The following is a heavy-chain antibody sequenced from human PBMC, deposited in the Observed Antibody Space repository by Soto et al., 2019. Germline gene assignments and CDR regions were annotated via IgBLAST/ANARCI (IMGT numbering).Heavy chain of an antibody. Sequence: ASVKVSCKVSGYTLTELSMHWVRQAPGKGLEWMGGSDPEDGETIYAQKFQGRVTMTEDTSTDTAYMELSSLRSEDTAVYYCATDFPGSSLRDDAFDIWGQGTMVTVS. D-gene: IGHD6-6*01. CDR1: GYTLTELS. CDR2: SDPEDGET. J-gene: IGHJ3*02. V-gene: IGHV1-24*01. CDR3: ATDFPGSSLRDDAFDI.